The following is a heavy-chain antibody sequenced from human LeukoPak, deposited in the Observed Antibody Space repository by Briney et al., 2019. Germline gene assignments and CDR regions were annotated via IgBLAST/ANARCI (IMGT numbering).Heavy chain of an antibody. J-gene: IGHJ4*02. CDR3: ARTPYGENY. Sequence: PGGSLRLSCAASGFTFSTYWMIWVRQAPGKGLEWVANIKEDGSEKYYVDSGKGRFTISRDNAKNSLYLQMNSLRVEDTAVYYCARTPYGENYWGQGTLVTVSS. CDR2: IKEDGSEK. V-gene: IGHV3-7*01. D-gene: IGHD4-17*01. CDR1: GFTFSTYW.